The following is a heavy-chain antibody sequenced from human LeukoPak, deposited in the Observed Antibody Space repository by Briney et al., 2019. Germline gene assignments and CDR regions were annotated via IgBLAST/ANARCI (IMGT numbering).Heavy chain of an antibody. CDR2: INPSDGAT. Sequence: ASVKVSCKASGYTFTSYYMHWVRQAPGQGLEWMGIINPSDGATGYAQKFQGRVTLTRDTSTSTVYMELSVLRSVDTAVYYCAICSGGSCFYHDYWGQGTLVTVSS. J-gene: IGHJ4*02. CDR3: AICSGGSCFYHDY. D-gene: IGHD2-15*01. V-gene: IGHV1-46*03. CDR1: GYTFTSYY.